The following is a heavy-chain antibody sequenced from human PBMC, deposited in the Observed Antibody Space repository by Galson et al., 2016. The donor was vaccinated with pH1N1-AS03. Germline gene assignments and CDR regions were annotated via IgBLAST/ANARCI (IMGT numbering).Heavy chain of an antibody. D-gene: IGHD4-11*01. V-gene: IGHV7-4-1*02. CDR3: ARARTTATKGEIGF. J-gene: IGHJ6*02. Sequence: SVKVSCKASGYTFTNYALNWVRQAPGQGLEWMGWINPNTGNPTYAQGFTGRFVFSSERSVSTAYLQISSLKAEDTAVYYCARARTTATKGEIGFWGQGTTVTVSS. CDR1: GYTFTNYA. CDR2: INPNTGNP.